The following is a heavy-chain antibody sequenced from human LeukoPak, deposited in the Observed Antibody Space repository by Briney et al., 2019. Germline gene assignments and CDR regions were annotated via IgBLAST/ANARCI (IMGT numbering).Heavy chain of an antibody. CDR1: GFTFSSYW. CDR2: INSDVSST. CDR3: ARGFLDFDS. D-gene: IGHD3-3*01. J-gene: IGHJ4*02. Sequence: GGSLRLSCAASGFTFSSYWMHWVRQAPGKGLVWVSRINSDVSSTSYAASVKGRFTISRDNAKNTLYLQMNSPRAEDTALYYCARGFLDFDSWGQGNLVIVSS. V-gene: IGHV3-74*01.